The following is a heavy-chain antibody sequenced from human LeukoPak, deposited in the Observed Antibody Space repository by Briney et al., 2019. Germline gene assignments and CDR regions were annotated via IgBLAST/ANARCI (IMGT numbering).Heavy chain of an antibody. Sequence: SETLSLTCTVSGGSISSYYWSWIRQPPGKGLEWIGYIYYSGSTNYNPSLKSRVTISVDTSKNQFSLKLSSVTAADTAVYYCARGVGFWSGYCTNYYYYYMDVWGKGTTVTVSS. D-gene: IGHD3-3*01. CDR1: GGSISSYY. V-gene: IGHV4-59*01. J-gene: IGHJ6*03. CDR2: IYYSGST. CDR3: ARGVGFWSGYCTNYYYYYMDV.